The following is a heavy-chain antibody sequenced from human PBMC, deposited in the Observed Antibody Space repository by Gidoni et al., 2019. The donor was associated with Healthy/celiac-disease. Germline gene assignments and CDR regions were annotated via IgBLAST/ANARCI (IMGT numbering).Heavy chain of an antibody. D-gene: IGHD2-15*01. CDR3: AARVFIGDCSGGSCYGGWFDP. CDR2: INTNTGNP. Sequence: QVQLVQSGSELKKPGASVKVSCKASGYTFTSYAMNWVRQAPGQGLEWMGWINTNTGNPTYAQGFTGRFVFSLDTSVSTAYLQISSLRAEDTAVYYCAARVFIGDCSGGSCYGGWFDPWGQGTLVTVSS. CDR1: GYTFTSYA. V-gene: IGHV7-4-1*02. J-gene: IGHJ5*02.